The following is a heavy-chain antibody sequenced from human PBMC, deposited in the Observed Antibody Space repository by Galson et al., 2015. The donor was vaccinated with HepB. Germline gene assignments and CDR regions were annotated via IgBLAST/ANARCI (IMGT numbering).Heavy chain of an antibody. Sequence: SLRLSCAASAFTFSKYWMHWVRQAPGKGLVWVSRINSDGGSTSYADSVEGRFTISRDNAKNTLYLQMNSLRAEDTAVYYCARGGQSSGWPTFDPWGQGTLVTVSS. CDR3: ARGGQSSGWPTFDP. J-gene: IGHJ5*02. CDR1: AFTFSKYW. D-gene: IGHD6-19*01. CDR2: INSDGGST. V-gene: IGHV3-74*01.